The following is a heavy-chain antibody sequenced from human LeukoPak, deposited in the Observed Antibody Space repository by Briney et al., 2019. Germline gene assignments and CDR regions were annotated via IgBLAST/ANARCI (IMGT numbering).Heavy chain of an antibody. CDR3: AREGGAFCSGYSCHCVDH. CDR1: GFTFSSDG. D-gene: IGHD3-3*01. CDR2: IWVDGSNT. J-gene: IGHJ4*02. V-gene: IGHV3-33*01. Sequence: PVGSLRLSSAASGFTFSSDGMHWGRQGPGKGLGKVAVIWVDGSNTHDGDSEKGRFTISRDNSTNTLYLHMNSLKAEDTAVYYCAREGGAFCSGYSCHCVDHWGQGTLVTVSS.